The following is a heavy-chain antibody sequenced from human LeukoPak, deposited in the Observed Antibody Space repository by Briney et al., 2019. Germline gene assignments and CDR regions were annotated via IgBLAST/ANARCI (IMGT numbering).Heavy chain of an antibody. CDR3: ANAYYDYVWGSQQPVDY. CDR2: IRYDGSNK. Sequence: GGSLRLSCAASGFTFSSYSMNWVRQAPGKGLEWVAFIRYDGSNKYYADSVKGRFTISRDNSKNTLYLQMNSLRAEDTAVYYCANAYYDYVWGSQQPVDYWGQGTLVTVSS. V-gene: IGHV3-30*02. CDR1: GFTFSSYS. J-gene: IGHJ4*02. D-gene: IGHD3-16*01.